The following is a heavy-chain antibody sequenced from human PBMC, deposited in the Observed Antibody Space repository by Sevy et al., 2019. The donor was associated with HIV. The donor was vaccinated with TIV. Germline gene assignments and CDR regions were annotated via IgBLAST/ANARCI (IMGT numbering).Heavy chain of an antibody. Sequence: GGSLRLSCAASGFTFSNYKMNWVRQAPGKGLEWVSYISSSGSTIYYADSVKGRFTISRDNAKNSLYLQMNSLRAEDTTAYYCASPSVDYGGNSGFDYWGQGTLVTVSS. V-gene: IGHV3-48*03. J-gene: IGHJ4*02. CDR1: GFTFSNYK. CDR3: ASPSVDYGGNSGFDY. D-gene: IGHD4-17*01. CDR2: ISSSGSTI.